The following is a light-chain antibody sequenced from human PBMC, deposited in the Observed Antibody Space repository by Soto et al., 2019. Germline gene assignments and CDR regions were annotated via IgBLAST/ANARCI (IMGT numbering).Light chain of an antibody. CDR2: ATS. Sequence: EIVMAQSPATLSVSPGERAPLSCRASQSVSSNLAWYQQKPGQTPRLLIYATSTRATGIPARFSGSVSGTEFTLTISSLQSEDFAVYYCQQYNNWPPTWTFCQGTKVDIK. V-gene: IGKV3-15*01. CDR3: QQYNNWPPTWT. CDR1: QSVSSN. J-gene: IGKJ1*01.